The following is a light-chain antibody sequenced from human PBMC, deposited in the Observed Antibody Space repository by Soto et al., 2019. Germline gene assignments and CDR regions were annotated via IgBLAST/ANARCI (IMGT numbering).Light chain of an antibody. CDR1: QSISHL. J-gene: IGKJ1*01. CDR2: DAS. V-gene: IGKV1-5*01. CDR3: QQYNSDPPWT. Sequence: DIQMTQSPSTLSTSVGDRVTITCRASQSISHLLAWYQQKPGKAPKLLIYDASSLDGGVPSRFSGSGSGTEFTLTISSLQPDEFATYYCQQYNSDPPWTFGQGTKVEIK.